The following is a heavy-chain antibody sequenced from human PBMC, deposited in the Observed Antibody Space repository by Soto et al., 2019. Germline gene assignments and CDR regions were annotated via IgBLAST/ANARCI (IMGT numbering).Heavy chain of an antibody. Sequence: EVQLVESGGGLVQPGGSLRLSCAASGFTFSSYWMSWVRQAPGKGLEWVANIKQDVSDKYYVDSVKGRFTISRDNAKNSLYLQMNSLRVEDTAVYYCARDRGAGYYFDYWGQGTLVTVSS. CDR2: IKQDVSDK. V-gene: IGHV3-7*01. J-gene: IGHJ4*02. CDR3: ARDRGAGYYFDY. D-gene: IGHD3-10*01. CDR1: GFTFSSYW.